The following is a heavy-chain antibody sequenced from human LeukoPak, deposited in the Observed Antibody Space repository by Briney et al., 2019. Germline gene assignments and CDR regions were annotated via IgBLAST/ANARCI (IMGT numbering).Heavy chain of an antibody. CDR3: ARGSAYSYGYGY. J-gene: IGHJ4*02. CDR1: GGSFSGYY. V-gene: IGHV4-34*01. CDR2: INHSGST. Sequence: SETLSLTCAVYGGSFSGYYWSWIRQPPGKGLEWIGEINHSGSTNYNPSLKSRVTISVDASKNQFSLKLSSVTAADTAVYYCARGSAYSYGYGYWGQGTLVTVSS. D-gene: IGHD5-18*01.